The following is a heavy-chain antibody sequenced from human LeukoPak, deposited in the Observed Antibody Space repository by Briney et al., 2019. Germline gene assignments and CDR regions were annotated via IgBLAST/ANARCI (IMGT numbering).Heavy chain of an antibody. J-gene: IGHJ4*02. V-gene: IGHV3-21*04. Sequence: GGSLRLSCAASGFTFGAYTINWVRQAPGKGLEWVSCIFSRSESILYADSVKGRFTISRDNAKNTLYLQMNSLRAEDTAVYYCAKALEYSSSSEFDYWGQGTLVTVSS. CDR3: AKALEYSSSSEFDY. D-gene: IGHD6-6*01. CDR1: GFTFGAYT. CDR2: IFSRSESI.